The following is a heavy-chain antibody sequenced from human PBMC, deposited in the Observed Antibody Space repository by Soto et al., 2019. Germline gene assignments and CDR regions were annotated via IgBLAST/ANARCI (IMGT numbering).Heavy chain of an antibody. CDR1: GGSISSGDYY. D-gene: IGHD5-12*01. J-gene: IGHJ4*02. CDR2: IYYSGST. V-gene: IGHV4-30-4*01. CDR3: ARGFSGYDLWYYFDY. Sequence: SETLSLTCTVSGGSISSGDYYWSWIRQPPGKGLEWIGYIYYSGSTYYNPSLKSRVTISVDTSKNQFSLKLSSVTAADTAVYYCARGFSGYDLWYYFDYWGQGTLVTVSS.